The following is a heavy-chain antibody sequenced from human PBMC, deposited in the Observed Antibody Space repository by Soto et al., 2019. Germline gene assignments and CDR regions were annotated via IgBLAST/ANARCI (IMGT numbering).Heavy chain of an antibody. Sequence: PSETLSLTCTVSGGSIRSSSYYWGWIRQPPGKGLEWVGSIYYSGSTYYNPSLKSRVTISVDTSKNQFSLKLSSVTAADTAVYYCARRRWGGWDMYYYYGMDVWGQGTTVTVSS. V-gene: IGHV4-39*01. CDR3: ARRRWGGWDMYYYYGMDV. CDR2: IYYSGST. CDR1: GGSIRSSSYY. J-gene: IGHJ6*02. D-gene: IGHD3-16*01.